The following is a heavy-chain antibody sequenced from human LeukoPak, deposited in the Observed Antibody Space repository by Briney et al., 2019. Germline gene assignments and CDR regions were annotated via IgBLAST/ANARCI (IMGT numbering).Heavy chain of an antibody. CDR2: ISSSGSTI. Sequence: PGGSLRLSCAASGFTFSSYEMNWVRQAPGKGLEWVSYISSSGSTIYYADSVKGRFTISRDNAKNSLYLQMNSLRAEDTALYYCARDRGGDYLYLQHWGQGTLVTVSS. V-gene: IGHV3-48*03. CDR3: ARDRGGDYLYLQH. CDR1: GFTFSSYE. D-gene: IGHD2-21*02. J-gene: IGHJ1*01.